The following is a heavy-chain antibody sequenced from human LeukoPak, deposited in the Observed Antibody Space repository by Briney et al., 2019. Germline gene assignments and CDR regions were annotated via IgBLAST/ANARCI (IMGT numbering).Heavy chain of an antibody. J-gene: IGHJ4*02. Sequence: GGSLRLSCAASGFTFGRHWMHWVRQAPGKGLVWISRINSDASDTNYADFVKGRFTISRDNAKNTVYLQINSLRDEDTAVYYCARICSSTDCLIPDWGQGTLVTVSS. CDR3: ARICSSTDCLIPD. CDR1: GFTFGRHW. CDR2: INSDASDT. V-gene: IGHV3-74*01. D-gene: IGHD2-2*01.